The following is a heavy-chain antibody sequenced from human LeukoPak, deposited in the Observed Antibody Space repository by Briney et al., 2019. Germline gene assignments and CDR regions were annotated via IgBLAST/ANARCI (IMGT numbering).Heavy chain of an antibody. CDR1: GFTLSSYW. D-gene: IGHD5-24*01. CDR2: IKQDGSEK. CDR3: SRDGYTHGDY. J-gene: IGHJ4*02. Sequence: GGSLRLSCAASGFTLSSYWMSWVRQAPGKGLEWVANIKQDGSEKYYVDSVEGRFTISRDNAKNSLYLQMNSLRAEDTAVYYCSRDGYTHGDYWGQGTLVTVSS. V-gene: IGHV3-7*03.